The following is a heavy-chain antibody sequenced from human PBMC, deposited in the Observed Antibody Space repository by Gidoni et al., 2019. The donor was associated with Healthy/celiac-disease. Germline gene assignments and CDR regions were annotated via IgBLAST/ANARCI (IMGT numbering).Heavy chain of an antibody. J-gene: IGHJ4*02. V-gene: IGHV1-46*01. CDR3: ARPGRDSSGYYPIDY. Sequence: QVQLVQSGAEVKKPGASVKVSCKASGYTFTSYYMHWVRQAPGQGFEWMGIINHSGGSTSYAQKFQGRVTMTRDTSTSTVYMELSSLRSEDTAVYYCARPGRDSSGYYPIDYWGQGTLVTVSS. CDR2: INHSGGST. CDR1: GYTFTSYY. D-gene: IGHD3-22*01.